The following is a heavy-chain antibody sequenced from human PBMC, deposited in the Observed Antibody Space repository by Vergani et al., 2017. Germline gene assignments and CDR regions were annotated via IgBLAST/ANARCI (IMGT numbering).Heavy chain of an antibody. V-gene: IGHV1-69*02. CDR2: IIPILGIA. J-gene: IGHJ6*03. D-gene: IGHD4-11*01. Sequence: QVQLVQSGAEVKKPGSSVKVSCKASGGTFSSYTISWVRQAPGQGLEWMGRIIPILGIANYAQKFQGRVTITADKSTSTAYMELSSLRSEDTAVYYCARSETPSDTVTTTGYYYYYMDVWGKGTTVTVSS. CDR3: ARSETPSDTVTTTGYYYYYMDV. CDR1: GGTFSSYT.